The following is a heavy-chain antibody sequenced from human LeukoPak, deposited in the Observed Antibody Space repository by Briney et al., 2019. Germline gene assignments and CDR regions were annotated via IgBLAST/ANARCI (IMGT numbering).Heavy chain of an antibody. CDR1: GFTFSSNA. J-gene: IGHJ4*02. Sequence: GGSLRLSCAASGFTFSSNAMNWVRQAPGKGLEWVSGITGSGDSTYYADSVKGRFTISRDNSKNTVYLQMNSLRVEDTAVYYCARDLSGWYVRFDYWGQGTLVTVSS. D-gene: IGHD6-19*01. CDR2: ITGSGDST. V-gene: IGHV3-23*01. CDR3: ARDLSGWYVRFDY.